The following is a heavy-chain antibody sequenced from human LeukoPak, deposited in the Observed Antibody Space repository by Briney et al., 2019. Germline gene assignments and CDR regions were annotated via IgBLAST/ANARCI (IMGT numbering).Heavy chain of an antibody. J-gene: IGHJ4*02. CDR2: IWHDGSYK. CDR1: AFPFSSYG. CDR3: ASGDYSSGWRLDY. V-gene: IGHV3-33*01. Sequence: GGSLLLSFAVSAFPFSSYGMHWIRPAPGKGLEGVAVIWHDGSYKYYGDSVKGRFTISRDNSKNTLYLQMNSLRAEDTALYYCASGDYSSGWRLDYWGQGTLVTVSS. D-gene: IGHD6-19*01.